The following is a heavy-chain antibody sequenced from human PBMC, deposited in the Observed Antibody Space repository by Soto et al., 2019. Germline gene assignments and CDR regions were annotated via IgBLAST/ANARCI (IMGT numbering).Heavy chain of an antibody. D-gene: IGHD3-22*01. J-gene: IGHJ4*02. CDR2: LYYGRSA. Sequence: QVQLQESGPGLVKPSETLSLTCAVSGDSISSYYCMWIRQPPGKGLESIGYLYYGRSANYNPSLKSRVTLSVDTSTNQCSLTLSPMPAADTAVYYCALRSMAVVPEYWGQGTLVTVSS. V-gene: IGHV4-59*01. CDR3: ALRSMAVVPEY. CDR1: GDSISSYY.